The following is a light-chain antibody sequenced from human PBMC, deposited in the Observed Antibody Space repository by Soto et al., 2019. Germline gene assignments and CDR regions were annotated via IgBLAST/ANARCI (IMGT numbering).Light chain of an antibody. Sequence: QSALTQPASVSGSPGQSITISCTGTSSDVGGYNYVSWYQQHPGKAPKLMIYDVSNRPSGVSNRFSGSKSANTASLTISGIQAEDEADYYYRSYTGSSTYVVFGGGTQVTVL. V-gene: IGLV2-14*01. CDR2: DVS. J-gene: IGLJ2*01. CDR3: RSYTGSSTYVV. CDR1: SSDVGGYNY.